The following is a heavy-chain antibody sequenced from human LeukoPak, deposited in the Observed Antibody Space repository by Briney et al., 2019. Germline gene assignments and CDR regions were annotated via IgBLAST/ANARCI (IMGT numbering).Heavy chain of an antibody. J-gene: IGHJ4*02. CDR2: IYYTGST. CDR1: GGSIVSYY. D-gene: IGHD1-26*01. V-gene: IGHV4-59*08. Sequence: PSETLSLTCTVSGGSIVSYYWSWIRQPPGKGLEWIGYIYYTGSTNYNPSLKSRVTISVDTSKNQFSLKLRSVTAADTAVYYCVRYSGSYSGFDYWGQGTLVTVSS. CDR3: VRYSGSYSGFDY.